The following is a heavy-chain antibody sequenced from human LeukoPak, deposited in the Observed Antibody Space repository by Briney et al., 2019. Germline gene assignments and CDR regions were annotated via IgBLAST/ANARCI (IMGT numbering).Heavy chain of an antibody. CDR3: ARETENYYDSSGILGY. J-gene: IGHJ4*02. V-gene: IGHV3-30-3*01. CDR2: ISYDGSNK. Sequence: GGALRLSCVASGVTFRSYAMHWVGQALGEGVEWVAVISYDGSNKYYADSVKGRFTISRDNPKNTLYLQMNSLRAEDTAVYYCARETENYYDSSGILGYWGQGTLVTVSS. D-gene: IGHD3-22*01. CDR1: GVTFRSYA.